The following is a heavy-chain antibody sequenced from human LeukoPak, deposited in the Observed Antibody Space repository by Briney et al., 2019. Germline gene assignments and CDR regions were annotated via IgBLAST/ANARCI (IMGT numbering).Heavy chain of an antibody. J-gene: IGHJ4*02. Sequence: SETLSLTCTVSGGSLSSYYGGWIRQPAGKGLEWIGRIYTSGSTNYNPSLKSRVTMSVDTSKNQFSLKLSSVTAADTAVYYCARGSGSSDFDYWGQGTLVTVSS. D-gene: IGHD6-19*01. CDR3: ARGSGSSDFDY. CDR1: GGSLSSYY. CDR2: IYTSGST. V-gene: IGHV4-4*07.